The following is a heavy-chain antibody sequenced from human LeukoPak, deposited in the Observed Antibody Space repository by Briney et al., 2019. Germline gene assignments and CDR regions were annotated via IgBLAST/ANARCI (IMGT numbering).Heavy chain of an antibody. V-gene: IGHV4-4*02. D-gene: IGHD6-13*01. CDR1: GGSISSSNW. CDR3: ASLYSSSWYKAFDI. Sequence: RPSETLSLTCAVSGGSISSSNWWSWVRQPPGKGLEWIGEIYHSGSTNYNPSLKSRVTISVDKSKNQFSLKLSSVTAADTAVYYCASLYSSSWYKAFDIWGQGTMVTVSS. CDR2: IYHSGST. J-gene: IGHJ3*02.